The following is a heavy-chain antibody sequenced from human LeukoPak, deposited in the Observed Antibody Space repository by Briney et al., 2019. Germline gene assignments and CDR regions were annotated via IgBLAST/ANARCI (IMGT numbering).Heavy chain of an antibody. V-gene: IGHV4-59*12. D-gene: IGHD6-6*01. Sequence: PSETLSLTCTVSGGSISSYYWSWIRQPPGKGLEWTGYIYYSGSTNYKPTHRSRVTISVDTSKNQFSLRLYSVTAADTAVYYCARGASTSPYYYGMDIWGQGTTVTVSS. CDR1: GGSISSYY. J-gene: IGHJ6*02. CDR3: ARGASTSPYYYGMDI. CDR2: IYYSGST.